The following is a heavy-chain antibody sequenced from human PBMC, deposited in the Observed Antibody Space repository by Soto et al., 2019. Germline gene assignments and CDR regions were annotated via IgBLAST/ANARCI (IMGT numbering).Heavy chain of an antibody. CDR1: GGSISSGGYH. D-gene: IGHD1-1*01. V-gene: IGHV4-31*03. CDR3: AREEGLNGFDI. CDR2: ILYSGST. J-gene: IGHJ3*02. Sequence: SETLSLTCTVSGGSISSGGYHWSWIRQHPGKGLEWTGYILYSGSTYYNPSLKSRVTMSVDTSKNQFSLKLTSVTAADTAVYYCAREEGLNGFDIWGQGTMVTVSS.